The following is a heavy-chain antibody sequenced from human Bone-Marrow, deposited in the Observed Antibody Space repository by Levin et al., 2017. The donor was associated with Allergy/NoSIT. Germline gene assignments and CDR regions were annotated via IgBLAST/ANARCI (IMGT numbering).Heavy chain of an antibody. CDR3: ATQFAYGDYPYYYGMDV. J-gene: IGHJ6*02. CDR2: ISSSGSTI. D-gene: IGHD4-17*01. CDR1: GFTFSSYE. Sequence: GESLKISCAASGFTFSSYEMNWVRQAPGKGLEWVSYISSSGSTIYYADSVKGRFTISRDNAKNSLYLQMNSLRAEDTAVYYCATQFAYGDYPYYYGMDVWGQGTTVTVSS. V-gene: IGHV3-48*03.